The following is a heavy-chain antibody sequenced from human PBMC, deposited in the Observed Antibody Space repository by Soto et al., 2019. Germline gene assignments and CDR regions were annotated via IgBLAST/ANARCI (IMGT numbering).Heavy chain of an antibody. V-gene: IGHV3-30*18. CDR2: ISYDGSNK. Sequence: PGGSLRLSCAASGFTFSSYGMHWVRQAPGKGLEWVAVISYDGSNKYYADSVKGRFTISRDNSKNTLYLQMNSLRAEDTAVYYCAKDQLPYGGNLDYWGQGTLVTVSS. CDR3: AKDQLPYGGNLDY. J-gene: IGHJ4*02. D-gene: IGHD4-17*01. CDR1: GFTFSSYG.